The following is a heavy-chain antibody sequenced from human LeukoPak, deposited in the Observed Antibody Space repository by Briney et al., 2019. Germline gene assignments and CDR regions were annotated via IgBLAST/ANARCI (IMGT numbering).Heavy chain of an antibody. CDR1: GGSFSGYY. V-gene: IGHV4-34*01. Sequence: KPSETLSLTCAVYGGSFSGYYWSWIRQPPGKGLEWVGEINHSGSTNYNPSLKSRVTISVDTSKNQFSLKLSSVTAADTAVYYCARGGPAAASRSLDYWGQGTLVTVSS. D-gene: IGHD6-13*01. CDR3: ARGGPAAASRSLDY. CDR2: INHSGST. J-gene: IGHJ4*02.